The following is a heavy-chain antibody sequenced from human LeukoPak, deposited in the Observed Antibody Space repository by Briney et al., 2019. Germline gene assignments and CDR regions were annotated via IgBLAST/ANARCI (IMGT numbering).Heavy chain of an antibody. D-gene: IGHD1-1*01. CDR2: INPSGGST. CDR3: AKDLDRLAGLFDP. J-gene: IGHJ5*02. V-gene: IGHV1-46*01. CDR1: GYTFTSYY. Sequence: ASVKVSCKASGYTFTSYYMHWVRQAPGQGLEWMGIINPSGGSTSYAQKFQGRVTMTRDMSTGTVYMELSSLRSEDTAVYYCAKDLDRLAGLFDPWGQGTLVTVSS.